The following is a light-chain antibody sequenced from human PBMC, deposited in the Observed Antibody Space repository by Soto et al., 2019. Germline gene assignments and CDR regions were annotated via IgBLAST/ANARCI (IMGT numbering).Light chain of an antibody. CDR1: SSDVGRYNY. CDR2: DVS. CDR3: SSYTSSNTVV. V-gene: IGLV2-14*01. Sequence: QSALAQPASVSGAPGQSIAISCTGTSSDVGRYNYVSWFQQHPGKAPKLIIYDVSNRPSGVADRFSGSKSGNTASLTISGHQAEEEDDYYWSSYTSSNTVVFGTGTKLTVL. J-gene: IGLJ1*01.